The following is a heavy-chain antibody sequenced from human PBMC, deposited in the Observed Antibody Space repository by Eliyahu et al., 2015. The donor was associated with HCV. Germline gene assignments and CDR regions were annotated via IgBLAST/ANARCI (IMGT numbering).Heavy chain of an antibody. Sequence: EVQLVESGGGLIQPGGSLRLSCAASGFTVSSNXMTWXRQXPGKGLGWGSVIYXGGSTYYADSVKGRFTISRDNSKNTLYLQMNSLRAEDTAVYYCARDMPQGDMVVVVPAARYYYYGMDVWGQGTTVTVSS. CDR3: ARDMPQGDMVVVVPAARYYYYGMDV. D-gene: IGHD2-2*01. CDR2: IYXGGST. J-gene: IGHJ6*02. V-gene: IGHV3-53*01. CDR1: GFTVSSNX.